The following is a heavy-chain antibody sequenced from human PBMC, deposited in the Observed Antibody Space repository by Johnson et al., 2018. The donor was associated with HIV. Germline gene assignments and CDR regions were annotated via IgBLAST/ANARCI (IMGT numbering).Heavy chain of an antibody. V-gene: IGHV3-30*19. CDR2: ISYDGSNK. J-gene: IGHJ3*02. CDR3: AKPPREVTVVDAFDI. D-gene: IGHD4-23*01. Sequence: QVQLVESGGGVVQPGRSLRLSCAASGFNFSSYGMHWVRQAPGKGLEWVAVISYDGSNKYYADSVKGRFTISRDNSKNTLYLQMNSLRPEDTALYSCAKPPREVTVVDAFDIWGQGTMVTVSS. CDR1: GFNFSSYG.